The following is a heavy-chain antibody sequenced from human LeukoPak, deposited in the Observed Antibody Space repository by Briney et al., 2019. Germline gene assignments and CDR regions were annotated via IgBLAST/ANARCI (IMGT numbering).Heavy chain of an antibody. D-gene: IGHD4-17*01. Sequence: GESLKISCKGTGYSFPSFWIGWVRQMPGKGLEWMGIIYPGDSDTRYSPSFQGLVTISADKSINTAYLQWNSLKASDTAMYYCARPSDYGDQNLDYWGQGALVIVSS. V-gene: IGHV5-51*01. CDR3: ARPSDYGDQNLDY. CDR2: IYPGDSDT. CDR1: GYSFPSFW. J-gene: IGHJ4*02.